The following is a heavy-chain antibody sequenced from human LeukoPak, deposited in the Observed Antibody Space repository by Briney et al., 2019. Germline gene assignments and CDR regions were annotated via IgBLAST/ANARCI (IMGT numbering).Heavy chain of an antibody. V-gene: IGHV3-30-3*01. Sequence: GGSLRLSCAASGFTFSSYAMHWVRQAPGKGLEWVAVISYDGSNKYYADSVKGRFTISRDNSKNTLYLQMNSLRAEDTAVYYCAMSYYDILTGLWGQGTLVTVSS. D-gene: IGHD3-9*01. J-gene: IGHJ4*02. CDR2: ISYDGSNK. CDR1: GFTFSSYA. CDR3: AMSYYDILTGL.